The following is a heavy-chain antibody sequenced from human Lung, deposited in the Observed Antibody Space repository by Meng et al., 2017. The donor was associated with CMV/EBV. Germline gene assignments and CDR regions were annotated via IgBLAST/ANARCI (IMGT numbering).Heavy chain of an antibody. V-gene: IGHV4-59*11. CDR2: VHYTGDT. D-gene: IGHD5-18*01. J-gene: IGHJ4*02. CDR1: GVSISNHY. Sequence: SETLSLTCTVSGVSISNHYWSWIRQPPGKGLEWIGYVHYTGDTNYKPSLKSRLTTSVDTSKSQFSLKLSSVAAADTAVYFCARGRGYRLDYFDYWGQGTLVTVSS. CDR3: ARGRGYRLDYFDY.